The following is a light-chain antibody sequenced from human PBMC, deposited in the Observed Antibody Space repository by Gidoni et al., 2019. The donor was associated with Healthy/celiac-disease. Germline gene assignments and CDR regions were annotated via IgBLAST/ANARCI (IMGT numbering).Light chain of an antibody. CDR3: QQSYSTPQLT. Sequence: DIQMTQSPSSLSASVGDRVTITCRASQSISSYLNWYQQKPGKAPKLLTYAASSLQSGVPARFSGSGAGTDFTLTISSLQPEEFATYYCQQSYSTPQLTFGGGTKVEIK. CDR2: AAS. CDR1: QSISSY. J-gene: IGKJ4*01. V-gene: IGKV1-39*01.